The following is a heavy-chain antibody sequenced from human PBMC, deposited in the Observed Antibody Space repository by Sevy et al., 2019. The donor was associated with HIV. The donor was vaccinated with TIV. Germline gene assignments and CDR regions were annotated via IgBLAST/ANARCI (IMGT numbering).Heavy chain of an antibody. CDR2: ISYDGRNK. D-gene: IGHD2-15*01. CDR3: ARDCRWQGYYYYGMDV. Sequence: GGSLRLSCAASGFTFSSYAMHWVRQAPGKGLEWVAVISYDGRNKYYADSVKGRFTISRDNSKNTLYLQMNSLRAEDTAVYYCARDCRWQGYYYYGMDVWGQGTTVTVSS. V-gene: IGHV3-30*04. J-gene: IGHJ6*02. CDR1: GFTFSSYA.